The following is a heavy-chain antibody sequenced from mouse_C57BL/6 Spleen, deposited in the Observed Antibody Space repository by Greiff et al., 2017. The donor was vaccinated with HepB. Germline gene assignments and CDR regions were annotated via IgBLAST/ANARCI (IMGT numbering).Heavy chain of an antibody. CDR3: AEHYYGSPPFAY. D-gene: IGHD1-1*01. V-gene: IGHV1-82*01. CDR2: IYPGDGDT. CDR1: GYAFSSSW. Sequence: VKLVESGPELVKPGASVKISCKASGYAFSSSWMNWVKQRPGKGLEWIGWIYPGDGDTNYNGKFKGKATLTADKSSSTAYMQLSSLTSEDSAVYFCAEHYYGSPPFAYWGQGTLVTVSA. J-gene: IGHJ3*01.